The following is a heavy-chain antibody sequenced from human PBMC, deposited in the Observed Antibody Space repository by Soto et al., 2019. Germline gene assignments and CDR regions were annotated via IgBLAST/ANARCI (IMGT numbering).Heavy chain of an antibody. CDR1: GYTFTSYA. Sequence: ASVKVSCKASGYTFTSYAMHWVRQAPGQRLEWMGWINAGNGNTKYSQKFQGRVTITRDTSASTAYMELSSLRSEDTAVYYCARGPLAVAGARGPNWFDPWGQGTLVTVSS. CDR3: ARGPLAVAGARGPNWFDP. J-gene: IGHJ5*02. CDR2: INAGNGNT. D-gene: IGHD6-19*01. V-gene: IGHV1-3*01.